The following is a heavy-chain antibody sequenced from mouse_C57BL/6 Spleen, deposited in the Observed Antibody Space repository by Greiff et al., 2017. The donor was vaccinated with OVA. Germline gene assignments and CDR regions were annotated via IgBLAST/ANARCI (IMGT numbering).Heavy chain of an antibody. J-gene: IGHJ2*01. CDR3: AREGRSSGPDY. CDR1: GYAFSSSW. V-gene: IGHV1-82*01. CDR2: IYPGDGDT. D-gene: IGHD3-2*02. Sequence: QVQLQQSGPELVKPGASVKISCKASGYAFSSSWMNWVKQRPGKGLEWIGRIYPGDGDTNYNGKFKGKATLTADKSSSTAYMQLSSLTSEDSAVYFCAREGRSSGPDYWGQGTTLTVSS.